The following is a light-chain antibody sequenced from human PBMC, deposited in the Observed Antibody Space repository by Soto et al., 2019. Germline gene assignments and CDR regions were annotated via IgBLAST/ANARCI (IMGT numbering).Light chain of an antibody. V-gene: IGKV1-39*01. Sequence: DIQMTQSPSSLSASVGDRVTITCRASQSISSYLNWYQQKPGKAPKLLIYAASSLQSGVPSRFSGSGSGTDFTLTISSLQPEYFATYYCQQSYSTLTFGPGTKVDIQ. CDR2: AAS. CDR1: QSISSY. J-gene: IGKJ3*01. CDR3: QQSYSTLT.